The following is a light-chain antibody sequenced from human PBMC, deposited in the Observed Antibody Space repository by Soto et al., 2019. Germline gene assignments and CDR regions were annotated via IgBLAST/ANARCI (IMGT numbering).Light chain of an antibody. J-gene: IGLJ2*01. CDR2: DVS. CDR3: SSYTTTSTVV. Sequence: QSALTQPASVSGSPGQSITFSCTGTSSDIGSYNYVSWYQQYPGKAPKLMIYDVSNRPSGVSNRFSGSKSGNTASLTISGLQAEDEADYYCSSYTTTSTVVFGGGTKLTVL. CDR1: SSDIGSYNY. V-gene: IGLV2-14*01.